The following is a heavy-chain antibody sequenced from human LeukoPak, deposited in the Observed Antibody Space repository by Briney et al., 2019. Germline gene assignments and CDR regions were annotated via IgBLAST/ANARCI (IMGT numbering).Heavy chain of an antibody. CDR2: IYTSGST. Sequence: SETLSLTCTVSGGSISSYYWSWIRQPAGKGLEWIGRIYTSGSTNYNPSLKSRVTMSVDTSKNQFSLKLSSVTAADTAVCYCARDRTAAGSSNWFDPWGQGTLVTVSS. V-gene: IGHV4-4*07. CDR3: ARDRTAAGSSNWFDP. J-gene: IGHJ5*02. D-gene: IGHD6-13*01. CDR1: GGSISSYY.